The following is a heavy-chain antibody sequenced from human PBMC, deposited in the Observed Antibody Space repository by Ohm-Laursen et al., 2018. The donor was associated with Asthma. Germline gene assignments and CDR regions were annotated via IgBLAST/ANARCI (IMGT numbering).Heavy chain of an antibody. J-gene: IGHJ5*02. CDR3: TKLKLGGTTGYRNWFDP. V-gene: IGHV3-23*01. CDR2: ISASGVTT. D-gene: IGHD1-26*01. CDR1: GFTFSSYA. Sequence: SLRLSCAATGFTFSSYAMSWVRQAPGKGLEWVSAISASGVTTYYADSVKGRFTISGDDSKNTLYLQMTSLRAEDTAVYYCTKLKLGGTTGYRNWFDPWGQGTLVTVSS.